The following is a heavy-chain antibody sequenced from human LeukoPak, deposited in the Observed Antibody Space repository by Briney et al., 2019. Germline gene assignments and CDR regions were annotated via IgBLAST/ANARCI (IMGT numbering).Heavy chain of an antibody. J-gene: IGHJ5*01. V-gene: IGHV3-30*03. Sequence: GGSLRLSCAASGFTFSSYGMHWVRQAPGKGLEWVAVISYDGSNKYYADSVKGRFTISRDNSKNTLYLQMNSLRAEDTAVYYCARDTGYTTGWFDYWGQGTLVSVSS. D-gene: IGHD2/OR15-2a*01. CDR3: ARDTGYTTGWFDY. CDR1: GFTFSSYG. CDR2: ISYDGSNK.